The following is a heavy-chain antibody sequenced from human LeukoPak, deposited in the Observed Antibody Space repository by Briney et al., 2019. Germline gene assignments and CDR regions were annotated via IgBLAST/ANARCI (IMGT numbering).Heavy chain of an antibody. Sequence: ASVKVSCKASGYTFTSYGISWVRQAPGQGLEWMGWISIYDGKTLYAQKFQGRVTMTTDTSTSTAYMKLRSLRSDDTAVYYCARGVRENRSWYTVHFDYWGQGTLVTVSS. D-gene: IGHD2-2*02. V-gene: IGHV1-18*01. CDR1: GYTFTSYG. CDR2: ISIYDGKT. J-gene: IGHJ4*02. CDR3: ARGVRENRSWYTVHFDY.